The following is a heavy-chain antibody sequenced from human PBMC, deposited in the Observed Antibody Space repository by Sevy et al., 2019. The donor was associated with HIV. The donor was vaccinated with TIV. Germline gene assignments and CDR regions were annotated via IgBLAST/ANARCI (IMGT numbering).Heavy chain of an antibody. Sequence: GGSLRLSCAVSGFSFDSYGMTWVRQAPGKGLEWVSGISGSGTRTYYADSVKGRFSISRDNSKNRLYLQMNSLRSEDTARYYCAKGGWGHYDPDEIGYYFYYYNMDVWGKGITVTVSS. CDR3: AKGGWGHYDPDEIGYYFYYYNMDV. D-gene: IGHD3-22*01. J-gene: IGHJ6*03. CDR2: ISGSGTRT. V-gene: IGHV3-23*01. CDR1: GFSFDSYG.